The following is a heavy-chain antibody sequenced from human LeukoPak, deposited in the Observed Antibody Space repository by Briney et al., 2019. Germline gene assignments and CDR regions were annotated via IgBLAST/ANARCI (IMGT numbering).Heavy chain of an antibody. J-gene: IGHJ4*02. V-gene: IGHV3-74*01. Sequence: GGSLRLSCVASGFTFSTYWMHWVRQAPGKGLVWVSRIRSDGSSTSNADSVKGRFTISRYDAKNTLYLQMNSLRAEATAVYYCVRGKFSGNYMDYWGQGTLVTVSS. CDR1: GFTFSTYW. D-gene: IGHD1-26*01. CDR2: IRSDGSST. CDR3: VRGKFSGNYMDY.